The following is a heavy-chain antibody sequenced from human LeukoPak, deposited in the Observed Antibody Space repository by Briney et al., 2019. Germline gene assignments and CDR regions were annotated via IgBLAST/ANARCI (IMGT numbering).Heavy chain of an antibody. CDR2: INHSGST. Sequence: SETLSLTCAVYGGSLSGYYWSWIRQPPGKGLEWIGEINHSGSTNYNPSLKSRVTISVDTSKNQFSLKLSSVTAADTAVYYCARHASMVRGVKKGPLDYWGQGTLVTVSS. CDR1: GGSLSGYY. D-gene: IGHD3-10*01. V-gene: IGHV4-34*01. CDR3: ARHASMVRGVKKGPLDY. J-gene: IGHJ4*02.